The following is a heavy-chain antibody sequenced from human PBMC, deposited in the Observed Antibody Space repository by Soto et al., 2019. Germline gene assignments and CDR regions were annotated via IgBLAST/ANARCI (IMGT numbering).Heavy chain of an antibody. CDR2: IYPGDSDT. CDR1: GYSFNSFW. Sequence: PGESLKISCKGSGYSFNSFWIAWVRQMPGKGLEWMGIIYPGDSDTRYSPSFQGQVTISADRSISTAYLQWGSLKASDTAIYYCAVRGYCSGGNCHAKNWFDPWGKGTLVTVSS. V-gene: IGHV5-51*01. D-gene: IGHD2-15*01. J-gene: IGHJ5*02. CDR3: AVRGYCSGGNCHAKNWFDP.